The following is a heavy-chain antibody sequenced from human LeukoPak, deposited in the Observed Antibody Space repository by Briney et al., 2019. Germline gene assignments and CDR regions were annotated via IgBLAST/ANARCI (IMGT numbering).Heavy chain of an antibody. CDR1: GYTFTSYG. V-gene: IGHV1-18*01. CDR3: ARGGSSGPYDFDH. J-gene: IGHJ4*02. Sequence: ASVKVSCKASGYTFTSYGISWVRQAPGQGLEWMGWIIGYNGNTNYAQKLQSRVTMTTDTSTSTAFMELRSLRSDDTAMYYCARGGSSGPYDFDHWGQGTLVTVSS. D-gene: IGHD3-22*01. CDR2: IIGYNGNT.